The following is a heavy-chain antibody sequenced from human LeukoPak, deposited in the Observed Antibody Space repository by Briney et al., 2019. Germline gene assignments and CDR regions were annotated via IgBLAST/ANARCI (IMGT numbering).Heavy chain of an antibody. V-gene: IGHV3-21*04. D-gene: IGHD3-10*01. Sequence: GGSLRLSCAASGFTFSSYSMNWVRQAPGKGLEWVSSISSSSSYIYYADSVKGRFTISRDNAKNSLYLQMNSLRAEDTAVYYCAGGLVRGVRLRDTDYWGQGTLVTVSS. CDR3: AGGLVRGVRLRDTDY. CDR2: ISSSSSYI. CDR1: GFTFSSYS. J-gene: IGHJ4*02.